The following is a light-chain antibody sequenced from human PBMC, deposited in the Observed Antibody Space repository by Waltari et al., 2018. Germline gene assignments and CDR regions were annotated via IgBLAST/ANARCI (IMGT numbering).Light chain of an antibody. Sequence: QLVLTQSPSASASLGASVKLTCTLSSGYSGNVIAWHQQQPGKGSRYLMTVNSDGSHSKGGEIPVRCSGSGAGAEGYLTIASLQSGDEADYYCQTGGHGTWVFGGGTKLTVL. CDR2: VNSDGSH. CDR1: SGYSGNV. CDR3: QTGGHGTWV. J-gene: IGLJ3*02. V-gene: IGLV4-69*01.